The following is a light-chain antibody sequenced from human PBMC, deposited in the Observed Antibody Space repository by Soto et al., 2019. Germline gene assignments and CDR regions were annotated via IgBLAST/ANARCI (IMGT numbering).Light chain of an antibody. CDR1: SSDVGGYNY. CDR3: SSYTSSSTPYV. Sequence: QSALTQPASVSGSPGQSITISCTGTSSDVGGYNYVSWYQQHPGKAPKLMIYEVSNRPSGVSNRFSGSKSGNTASLTISGLQAEDEAEYYCSSYTSSSTPYVFGTGTQLTVL. CDR2: EVS. V-gene: IGLV2-14*01. J-gene: IGLJ1*01.